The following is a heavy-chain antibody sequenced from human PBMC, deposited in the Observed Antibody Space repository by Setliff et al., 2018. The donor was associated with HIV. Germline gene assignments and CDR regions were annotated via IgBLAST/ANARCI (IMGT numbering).Heavy chain of an antibody. D-gene: IGHD6-13*01. V-gene: IGHV4-4*07. CDR1: GGSISSYY. J-gene: IGHJ3*02. CDR3: ARVGQQQLVLNDAFDI. Sequence: SETLSLTCTVSGGSISSYYWSWIRQPAGKGLEWIGRIYTSGSTNYNPSLKSRVTMSVDTSKNQFSLKMSSVTAADTAVYYCARVGQQQLVLNDAFDIWGQGTMVTVSS. CDR2: IYTSGST.